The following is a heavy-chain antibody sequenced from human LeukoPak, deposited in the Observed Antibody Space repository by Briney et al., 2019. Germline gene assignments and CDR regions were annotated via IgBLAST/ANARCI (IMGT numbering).Heavy chain of an antibody. CDR2: IYYSGST. CDR1: GGSISSGDYY. Sequence: PSQTLSLTCTVSGGSISSGDYYWSWLRQPPGKGLEWIGYIYYSGSTYYNPSLKSRVTISVDTSKNQFSLKLSSVTAADTAVYYCARGTRDGYNFDYWGQGTLVTVSS. J-gene: IGHJ4*02. D-gene: IGHD5-24*01. V-gene: IGHV4-30-4*01. CDR3: ARGTRDGYNFDY.